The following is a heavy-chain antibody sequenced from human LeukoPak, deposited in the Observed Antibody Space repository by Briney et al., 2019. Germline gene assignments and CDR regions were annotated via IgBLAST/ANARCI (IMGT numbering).Heavy chain of an antibody. J-gene: IGHJ4*02. V-gene: IGHV4-61*02. CDR2: IYSSGST. CDR1: RGSVSSGSYY. Sequence: PSQTLSLTCTVSRGSVSSGSYYWSWIRQPAGKGLEWIGRIYSSGSTNYNPSLKSRVTIPLDTSKNQFSLKLSSVTAADTAVYYCASSVISAGRYFDYWGQGTLVTVSS. D-gene: IGHD6-19*01. CDR3: ASSVISAGRYFDY.